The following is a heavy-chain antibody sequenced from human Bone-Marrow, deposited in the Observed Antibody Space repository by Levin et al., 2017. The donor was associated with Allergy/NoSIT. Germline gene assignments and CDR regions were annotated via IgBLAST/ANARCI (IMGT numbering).Heavy chain of an antibody. CDR2: INQRGTET. V-gene: IGHV3-7*01. Sequence: TGGSLRLSCATSGFTFHRFWMSWVRQPPGKGLEWVATINQRGTETSYVDSVKGRFSLSKDYGDSSAYLQMNSLRVEDTAVYYCARLRDPAYYESTGYYNGQRGFSFGMDVWGQGTTVTVSS. CDR3: ARLRDPAYYESTGYYNGQRGFSFGMDV. J-gene: IGHJ6*02. D-gene: IGHD3-22*01. CDR1: GFTFHRFW.